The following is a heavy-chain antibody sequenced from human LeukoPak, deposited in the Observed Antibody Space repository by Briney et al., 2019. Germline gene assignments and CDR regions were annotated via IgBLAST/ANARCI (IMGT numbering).Heavy chain of an antibody. V-gene: IGHV3-53*01. D-gene: IGHD4-17*01. CDR3: ARRAGEYSHPYDY. CDR2: IYSGGNT. Sequence: GGSLRLSCAASGFIFRSHGMNWVRQAPGKGLEWVSFIYSGGNTHYSDSVKGRFTISRDNSKNTLYLHMNSLRAEDTAVYYCARRAGEYSHPYDYWGQGTLVTVSS. J-gene: IGHJ4*02. CDR1: GFIFRSHG.